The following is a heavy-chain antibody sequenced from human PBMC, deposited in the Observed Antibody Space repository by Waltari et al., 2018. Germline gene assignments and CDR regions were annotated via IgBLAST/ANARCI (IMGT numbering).Heavy chain of an antibody. CDR3: TTMTGFGDYDFWNAAAFDI. D-gene: IGHD3-3*01. CDR2: LRSRAYGGTT. J-gene: IGHJ3*02. V-gene: IGHV3-49*04. CDR1: RFTFGDSA. Sequence: VQLVESGGTFVQAGRSLRLSCATSRFTFGDSALSWVRQVPGRGLEWVGFLRSRAYGGTTEYAASLKGRFTISRDDSKSIAYLQMNSLEIEDTAVYYCTTMTGFGDYDFWNAAAFDIWGQGTMVTVSS.